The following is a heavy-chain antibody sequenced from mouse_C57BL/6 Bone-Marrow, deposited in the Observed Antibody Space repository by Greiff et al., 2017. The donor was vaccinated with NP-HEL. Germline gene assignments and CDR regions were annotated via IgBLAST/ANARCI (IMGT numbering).Heavy chain of an antibody. CDR2: IDPETGGT. V-gene: IGHV1-15*01. CDR3: TRSALHYMDY. CDR1: GYTFTDYE. D-gene: IGHD2-12*01. J-gene: IGHJ2*01. Sequence: QVQLKQSGAELVRPGASVTLSCKASGYTFTDYEMHWVKQTPVHGLEWIGAIDPETGGTAYNQKFKGKAILTADKSSSTAYMELRSLTSEDSAVYYCTRSALHYMDYWGKGTTLTVSS.